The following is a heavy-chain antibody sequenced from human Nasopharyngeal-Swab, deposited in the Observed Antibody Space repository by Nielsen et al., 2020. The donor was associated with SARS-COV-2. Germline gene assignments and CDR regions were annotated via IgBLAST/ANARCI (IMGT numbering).Heavy chain of an antibody. Sequence: GESLKISCAASGFTFSSHSMNWVRQAPGKGLEWVSSISSSSSYIYYADSVKGRFTISRDNAKNSLYLQMNSLRAEDTAVYYCARVTGYSGYGCYDYWGQGTLVTVSS. J-gene: IGHJ4*02. CDR1: GFTFSSHS. CDR3: ARVTGYSGYGCYDY. CDR2: ISSSSSYI. D-gene: IGHD5-12*01. V-gene: IGHV3-21*01.